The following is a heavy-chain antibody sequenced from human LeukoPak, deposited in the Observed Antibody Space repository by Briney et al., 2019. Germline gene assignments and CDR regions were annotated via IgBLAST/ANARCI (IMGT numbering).Heavy chain of an antibody. J-gene: IGHJ5*02. D-gene: IGHD5-12*01. CDR1: GFTVTSSY. CDR2: LYSGGQT. CDR3: ARARCDTCGYGS. Sequence: GSLRLSCAASGFTVTSSYMSWVRQAPGKGLEWDAVLYSGGQTYYAGSVRGRFTISRDASKNTLYLQMNSLRAEDTAEYYCARARCDTCGYGSWGQGTLVTVSS. V-gene: IGHV3-66*02.